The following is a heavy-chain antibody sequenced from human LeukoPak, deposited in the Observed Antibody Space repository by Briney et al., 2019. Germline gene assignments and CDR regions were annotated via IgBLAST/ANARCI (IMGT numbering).Heavy chain of an antibody. Sequence: PSETLSLTCTVSGYSISSGYYWGWIRQTPGKGREGFGSIYHSGTTYYNPSLKSRVTILVDTSKNQFSLKLSSVTAADTAVYYCARLEWELPPYYFDYWGQGTLVTVSS. D-gene: IGHD1-26*01. V-gene: IGHV4-38-2*02. CDR2: IYHSGTT. CDR3: ARLEWELPPYYFDY. CDR1: GYSISSGYY. J-gene: IGHJ4*02.